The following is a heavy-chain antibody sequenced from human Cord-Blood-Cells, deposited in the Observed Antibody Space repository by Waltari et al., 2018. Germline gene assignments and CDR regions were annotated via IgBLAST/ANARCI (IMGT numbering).Heavy chain of an antibody. V-gene: IGHV4-59*11. Sequence: QVQLQESGTGLVKPSETLSLTCTVSGGSISSHYWSWIRQPPGKGLEWIGYIYYSGSTNYNPSLKSRVTISVDTSKNQFSLKLSSVTAAETAVYYCARDSPAVAHYSAFDIWGQGTMVTVSS. CDR2: IYYSGST. D-gene: IGHD1-26*01. CDR3: ARDSPAVAHYSAFDI. CDR1: GGSISSHY. J-gene: IGHJ3*02.